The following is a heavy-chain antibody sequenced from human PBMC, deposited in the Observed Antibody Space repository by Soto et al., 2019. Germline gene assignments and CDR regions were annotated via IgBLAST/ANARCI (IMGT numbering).Heavy chain of an antibody. CDR1: GFTFSTYW. D-gene: IGHD2-15*01. V-gene: IGHV3-7*01. CDR3: ARDITPCSGGSCYFDAFDI. CDR2: IKQDGSDK. Sequence: GGFLRLSCAASGFTFSTYWMHWVRQAPGKGLEWVANIKQDGSDKHYVDSVKGRFTISRDNAKNSLYLQMNSLRAEDTAVYYCARDITPCSGGSCYFDAFDIWGQGTMVTVSS. J-gene: IGHJ3*02.